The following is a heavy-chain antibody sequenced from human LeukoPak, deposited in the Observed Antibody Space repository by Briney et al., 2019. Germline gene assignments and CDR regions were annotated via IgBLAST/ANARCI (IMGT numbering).Heavy chain of an antibody. V-gene: IGHV4-39*01. Sequence: GSLRLSCAASGFTFSSYSMNWVRQPPGKGLEWIGSIYYSGSTYYNPSLKSRVTISVDTSKNQFSLKLSSVTAADTAVYYCARRSGITMIVVVQEDAFDIWGQGTMVTVSS. CDR2: IYYSGST. D-gene: IGHD3-22*01. J-gene: IGHJ3*02. CDR1: GFTFSSYSMN. CDR3: ARRSGITMIVVVQEDAFDI.